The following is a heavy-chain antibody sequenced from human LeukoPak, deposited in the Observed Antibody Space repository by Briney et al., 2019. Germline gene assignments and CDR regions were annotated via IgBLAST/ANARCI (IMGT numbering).Heavy chain of an antibody. Sequence: SLTXTVSGDSPXXXXWSWXRQXPGXGLEWXGHIYYSGTTNYNPSLKSRLTISIDTSKNQFSLKLTAVTAADTAMYFCARDRSYFXIXAFDSWGQGTLVTVSS. CDR2: IYYSGTT. V-gene: IGHV4-59*01. CDR1: GDSPXXXX. J-gene: IGHJ4*02. D-gene: IGHD2/OR15-2a*01. CDR3: ARDRSYFXIXAFDS.